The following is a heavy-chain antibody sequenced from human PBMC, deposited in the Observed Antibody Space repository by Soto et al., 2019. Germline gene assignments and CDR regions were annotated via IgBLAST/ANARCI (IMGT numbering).Heavy chain of an antibody. CDR2: IYHSGST. Sequence: SETLSLTCAVSGGSISSGGYSWSWIRQPPGKGLEWIGYIYHSGSTYYNPSLKSRVTISVDRSKNQFSLKLSSVTAADTAVYYCSRAYYYDSSGYKAAGELDYRGQGTLVTVSS. J-gene: IGHJ4*02. CDR1: GGSISSGGYS. V-gene: IGHV4-30-2*01. CDR3: SRAYYYDSSGYKAAGELDY. D-gene: IGHD3-22*01.